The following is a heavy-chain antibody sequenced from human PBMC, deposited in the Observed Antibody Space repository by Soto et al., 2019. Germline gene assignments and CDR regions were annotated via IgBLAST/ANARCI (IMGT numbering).Heavy chain of an antibody. V-gene: IGHV4-39*01. CDR1: GGSISSYY. D-gene: IGHD3-10*01. CDR3: ARLVTMVRGVSRGSWFDP. J-gene: IGHJ5*02. CDR2: IYYSGTT. Sequence: SETLSLTCTVSGGSISSYYWSWIRQPPGKGLEWIGSIYYSGTTYYNPSLKSRVTISVDRSKNQFSLKLSSVTAADTAVYYCARLVTMVRGVSRGSWFDPWGQGTLVTVSS.